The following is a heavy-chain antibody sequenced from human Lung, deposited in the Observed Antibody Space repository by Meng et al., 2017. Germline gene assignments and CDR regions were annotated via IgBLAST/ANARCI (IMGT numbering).Heavy chain of an antibody. J-gene: IGHJ4*02. CDR2: INHSGST. D-gene: IGHD4-11*01. CDR1: GGSFSDYY. Sequence: QGHQQQGGAGLLKPSETLSLTCVVSGGSFSDYYWSWIRQPPGKGLEWIGEINHSGSTNYNPSLERRATISVDTSQNNLSLKLSSVTAADSAVYYCARGPTTMAHDFDYWGQGTLVTVSS. CDR3: ARGPTTMAHDFDY. V-gene: IGHV4-34*01.